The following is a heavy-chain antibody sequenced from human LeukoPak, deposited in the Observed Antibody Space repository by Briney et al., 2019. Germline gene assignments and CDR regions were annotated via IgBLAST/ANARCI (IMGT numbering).Heavy chain of an antibody. CDR1: GYTFTGYY. D-gene: IGHD3-16*01. CDR2: INPNSGNT. V-gene: IGHV1-18*04. J-gene: IGHJ5*02. CDR3: ARDGNNMITFGGSWFDP. Sequence: ASVKVSCKASGYTFTGYYMHWVRQAPGQGLEWMGWINPNSGNTNYAQKLQGRVTMTTDTSTSTAYMELRSLRSDDTAVYYCARDGNNMITFGGSWFDPWGQGTLVTVSS.